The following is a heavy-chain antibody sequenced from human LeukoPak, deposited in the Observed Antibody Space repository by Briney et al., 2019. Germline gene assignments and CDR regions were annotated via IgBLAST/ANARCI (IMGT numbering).Heavy chain of an antibody. J-gene: IGHJ4*02. Sequence: PGVSLRLSCAASGFTVSSNYMSWVRQAPGKGLEWVSVIYSGSSTYYADSVKGRFTNSRDNSKNTLYLKMNSLRAEDTAVYYCAREISSDSSTRGFDYWGQGTLVTVSS. V-gene: IGHV3-66*02. CDR2: IYSGSST. D-gene: IGHD2-2*01. CDR1: GFTVSSNY. CDR3: AREISSDSSTRGFDY.